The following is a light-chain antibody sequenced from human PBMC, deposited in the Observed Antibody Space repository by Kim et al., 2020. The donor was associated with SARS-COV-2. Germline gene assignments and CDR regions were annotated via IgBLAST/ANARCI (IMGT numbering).Light chain of an antibody. V-gene: IGLV3-1*01. CDR1: KLGDKY. Sequence: SYELTQPPAVSVSPGQTASITCSGDKLGDKYACWYQQKPGQSPVLVIYQDSKRPSGIPVRFSGSNSGNTATLTISGTQAMDEADYYCQAWDSSTYV. CDR2: QDS. J-gene: IGLJ1*01. CDR3: QAWDSSTYV.